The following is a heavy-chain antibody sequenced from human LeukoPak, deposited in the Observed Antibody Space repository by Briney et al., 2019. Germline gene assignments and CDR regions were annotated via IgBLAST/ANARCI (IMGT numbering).Heavy chain of an antibody. CDR1: GFTFSSYE. Sequence: GGSLRLSCAASGFTFSSYEMNWVRQAPGKGLEWVSCINTSGSTKYYADSVKGRFTISRDNGRNSLYLQMNSLRAEDTAVYYCASDGPGCSFDYWGQGTLVTVSS. CDR3: ASDGPGCSFDY. D-gene: IGHD1-14*01. V-gene: IGHV3-48*03. CDR2: INTSGSTK. J-gene: IGHJ4*02.